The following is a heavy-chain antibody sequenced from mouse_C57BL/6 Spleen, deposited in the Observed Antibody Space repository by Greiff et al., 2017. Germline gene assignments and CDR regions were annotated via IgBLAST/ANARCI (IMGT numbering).Heavy chain of an antibody. CDR1: GYTFTSYW. Sequence: QVQLQQPGAELVRPGTSVKLSCKASGYTFTSYWMHWVKQRPGQGLEWIGVIDPSDSYTNYNQKFKGKATLTVDTSSSTAYMQLSSLTSEDSAVYYCARRGDWDVARYFDVWGTGTTVTVSS. CDR3: ARRGDWDVARYFDV. CDR2: IDPSDSYT. V-gene: IGHV1-59*01. D-gene: IGHD4-1*01. J-gene: IGHJ1*03.